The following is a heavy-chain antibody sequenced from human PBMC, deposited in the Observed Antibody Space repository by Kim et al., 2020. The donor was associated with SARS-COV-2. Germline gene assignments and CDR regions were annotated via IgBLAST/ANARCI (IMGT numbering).Heavy chain of an antibody. CDR1: GYTFTSYA. V-gene: IGHV1-3*01. D-gene: IGHD3-22*01. CDR2: INAGNGNT. CDR3: PRWTDYDSSGNYYYYGMGV. J-gene: IGHJ6*04. Sequence: SVKVSCKASGYTFTSYAMHWVRQAPGQRLEWMGWINAGNGNTKYSQKFQGRVTITRDTTASKAYMELSSLRSEDTDVYYCPRWTDYDSSGNYYYYGMGVWGYGTTVTVSS.